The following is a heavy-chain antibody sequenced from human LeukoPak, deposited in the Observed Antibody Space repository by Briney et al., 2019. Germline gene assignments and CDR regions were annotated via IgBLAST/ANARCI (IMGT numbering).Heavy chain of an antibody. CDR1: GFTFSSYD. CDR3: AKAHGSGSYYNTFLGY. Sequence: SGGSLRLSCAASGFTFSSYDMSWVRQAPGKGLEWVSGISGSGDSTYYADSVKRRFTISRDNSKNTLYLQMNSLRAEDTAVYYCAKAHGSGSYYNTFLGYGGQGTLVTVSS. J-gene: IGHJ4*02. D-gene: IGHD3-10*01. V-gene: IGHV3-23*01. CDR2: ISGSGDST.